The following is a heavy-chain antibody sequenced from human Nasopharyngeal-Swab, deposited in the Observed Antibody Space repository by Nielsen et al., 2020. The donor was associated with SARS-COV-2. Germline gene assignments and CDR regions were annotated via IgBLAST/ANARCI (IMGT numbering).Heavy chain of an antibody. J-gene: IGHJ6*02. CDR2: ISSSSSYI. Sequence: GSLKISCAASGFTFSSYSMNWVRQAPGKGLEWVSSISSSSSYIYYADSVKGRFTISRDNAKNSLYLQMNSLRAEDTAVYYCARGATILGGHASRMDVWGQGTTVTVSS. CDR1: GFTFSSYS. D-gene: IGHD3-3*01. V-gene: IGHV3-21*01. CDR3: ARGATILGGHASRMDV.